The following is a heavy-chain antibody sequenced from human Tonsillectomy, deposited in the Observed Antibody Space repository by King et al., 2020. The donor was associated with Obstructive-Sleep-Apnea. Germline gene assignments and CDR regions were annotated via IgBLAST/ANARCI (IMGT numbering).Heavy chain of an antibody. CDR2: VWFDGINK. V-gene: IGHV3-33*06. D-gene: IGHD1-1*01. CDR3: AKEGWNVLDH. J-gene: IGHJ4*02. CDR1: GFTFSSRG. Sequence: HVQLVESGGGVVQPGGSLRLSCAASGFTFSSRGMHWVRQAPGKGLEWVAVVWFDGINKYYGDSVKGRFTISRDNSKNTVYLQMNSLRAEDTAVYYCAKEGWNVLDHWGQGSLVTVSS.